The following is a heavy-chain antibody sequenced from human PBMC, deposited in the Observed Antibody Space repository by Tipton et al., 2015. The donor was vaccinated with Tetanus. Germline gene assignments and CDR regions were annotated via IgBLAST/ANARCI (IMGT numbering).Heavy chain of an antibody. V-gene: IGHV5-51*01. CDR2: IYPGDSDT. D-gene: IGHD3-10*01. CDR3: ARQGGLTITMVRGVDAFDI. Sequence: QLVQSGAEVKKPGESLKISCKGFGYSFTSYWIGWVRQMPGKGLEWMGIIYPGDSDTRYSPPFQGRVPISADKSISTAYLQWSSLKASDTAMYYCARQGGLTITMVRGVDAFDIWGQGTMVTVSS. CDR1: GYSFTSYW. J-gene: IGHJ3*02.